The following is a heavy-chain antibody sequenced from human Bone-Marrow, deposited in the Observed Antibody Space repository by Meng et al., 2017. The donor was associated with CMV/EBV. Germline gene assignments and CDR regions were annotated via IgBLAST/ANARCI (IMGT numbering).Heavy chain of an antibody. V-gene: IGHV3-11*04. CDR3: ATEICSSTSCYIYYYYGMDV. J-gene: IGHJ6*01. CDR2: ISSSGSTI. D-gene: IGHD2-2*02. Sequence: SCAASGFTFSDYYMSWIRQAPGKGLEWVSYISSSGSTIYYADSVKGRFTISRDNAKNSLYLQMNSLRAEETAVYYCATEICSSTSCYIYYYYGMDVWGQGTTVTVYS. CDR1: GFTFSDYY.